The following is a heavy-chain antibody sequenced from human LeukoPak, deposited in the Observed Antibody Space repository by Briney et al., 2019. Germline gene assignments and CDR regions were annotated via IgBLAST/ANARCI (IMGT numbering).Heavy chain of an antibody. V-gene: IGHV3-11*06. CDR3: ARDLESSTSSAFDY. J-gene: IGHJ4*02. D-gene: IGHD6-6*01. Sequence: GGSLRLSCAASGFTFSDYYMSWIRQAPGKGLEWISYISRSSSYTNYADSVKGRFTISRDNAKNSLHLQMSSLRAEDTAVYYCARDLESSTSSAFDYWGQGTLVTVSS. CDR2: ISRSSSYT. CDR1: GFTFSDYY.